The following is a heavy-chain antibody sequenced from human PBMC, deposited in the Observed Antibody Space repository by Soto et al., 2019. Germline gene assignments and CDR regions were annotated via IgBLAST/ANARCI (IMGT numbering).Heavy chain of an antibody. CDR2: ISSSSSNI. J-gene: IGHJ4*02. D-gene: IGHD1-26*01. V-gene: IGHV3-48*01. CDR3: ARDDRWAFDY. CDR1: GFTFSSYS. Sequence: EVPLVESGGGLVQPGGSLSLSCAASGFTFSSYSMNWVRQAPGKGLEWISYISSSSSNIYYADSVKGRFTISRDNAKNLLSLQMNSLRAEDTAVYYCARDDRWAFDYWGQGTLVTVSS.